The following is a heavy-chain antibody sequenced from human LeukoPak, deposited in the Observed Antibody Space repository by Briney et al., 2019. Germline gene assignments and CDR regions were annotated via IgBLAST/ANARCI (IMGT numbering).Heavy chain of an antibody. D-gene: IGHD3-10*01. Sequence: GASVKVSCKASGYSFSNYGISWVRQAPGQGLEWMGWISADNGNTQYAQKFQDRVTMTTDTSTTTAYMEMRSLRSDDTAVYYCARKEGDYYGSGSYYGYWGQGTLVTVSS. V-gene: IGHV1-18*04. CDR3: ARKEGDYYGSGSYYGY. J-gene: IGHJ4*02. CDR1: GYSFSNYG. CDR2: ISADNGNT.